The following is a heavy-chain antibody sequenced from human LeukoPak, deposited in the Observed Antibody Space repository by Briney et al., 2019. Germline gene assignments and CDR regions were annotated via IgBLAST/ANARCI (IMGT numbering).Heavy chain of an antibody. Sequence: GGSLRLSCAASRFIFSDYWMAWARQAPGERLEWVASINQDGSEKYYVDSVKGRFTISRDNAKNSLYLQMNSLRAEDTAVYYCAGVVPAADYYYYYMGVWGKGTTVTVSS. J-gene: IGHJ6*03. CDR1: RFIFSDYW. V-gene: IGHV3-7*01. CDR3: AGVVPAADYYYYYMGV. CDR2: INQDGSEK. D-gene: IGHD2-2*01.